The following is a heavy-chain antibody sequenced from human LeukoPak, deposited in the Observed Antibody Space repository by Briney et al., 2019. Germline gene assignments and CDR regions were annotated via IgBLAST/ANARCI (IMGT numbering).Heavy chain of an antibody. Sequence: ASVKVSCKASGYTFTSYYMHWVRQAPGQGLEWMGIINPSGGSTSYAQKFQGRVTMTRDTSTSTVYMELSSLRSEDTAVYYCAREGGAESQLDYYYGMDVWGQGTTVTVSS. J-gene: IGHJ6*02. CDR3: AREGGAESQLDYYYGMDV. CDR2: INPSGGST. CDR1: GYTFTSYY. V-gene: IGHV1-46*01. D-gene: IGHD1-26*01.